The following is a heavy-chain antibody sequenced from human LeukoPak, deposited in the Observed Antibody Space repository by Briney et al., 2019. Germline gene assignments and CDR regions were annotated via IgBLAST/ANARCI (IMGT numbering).Heavy chain of an antibody. V-gene: IGHV4-61*02. CDR1: GYFIRSDYY. CDR3: ARSISHYYGSGSCQYYFYYMDV. D-gene: IGHD3-10*01. Sequence: SETLSLTCTVSGYFIRSDYYWGWIRQPAGKGLEWIGRIYTSGSTNYNPSLKSRVTISVDTSKNQFSLKLSSVTAADTAVYYCARSISHYYGSGSCQYYFYYMDVWGKGTTVTISS. J-gene: IGHJ6*03. CDR2: IYTSGST.